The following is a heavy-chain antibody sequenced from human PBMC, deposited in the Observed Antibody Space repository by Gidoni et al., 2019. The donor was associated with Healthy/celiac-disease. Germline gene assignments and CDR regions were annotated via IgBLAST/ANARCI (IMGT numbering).Heavy chain of an antibody. V-gene: IGHV3-23*01. Sequence: EVQLLECGAGLVQPAGSLRLPLSVSGFTFSSYAMSWVRQAPGKGMEWVSAISGSGGSTYYADSVKGRFTNSRDNSKNTLYLKMNSLRAEDTAVYYCAKDQNGWYFFDYWGQGTLVTVSS. D-gene: IGHD6-19*01. CDR1: GFTFSSYA. CDR3: AKDQNGWYFFDY. J-gene: IGHJ4*02. CDR2: ISGSGGST.